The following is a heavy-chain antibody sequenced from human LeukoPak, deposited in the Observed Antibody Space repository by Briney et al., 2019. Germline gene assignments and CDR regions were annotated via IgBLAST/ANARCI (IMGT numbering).Heavy chain of an antibody. CDR2: VYYSGST. D-gene: IGHD3-22*01. Sequence: PSETLSLTCTVSGGSVTSGGYFWSWIRQLPGKGLEWIGYVYYSGSTYYNPSLKSRVTISVDTSNNRFSLNLSSVTAADTGVYYCVRGAGGGYYNSRGYYNDYWGQGTLVTVSS. CDR3: VRGAGGGYYNSRGYYNDY. CDR1: GGSVTSGGYF. J-gene: IGHJ4*02. V-gene: IGHV4-31*03.